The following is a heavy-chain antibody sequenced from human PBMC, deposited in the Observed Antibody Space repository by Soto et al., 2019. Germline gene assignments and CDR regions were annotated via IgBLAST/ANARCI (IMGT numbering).Heavy chain of an antibody. CDR2: ISYDGSNK. D-gene: IGHD2-2*01. CDR1: GFTFSSYA. J-gene: IGHJ6*02. V-gene: IGHV3-30-3*01. Sequence: GGSLRLSCAASGFTFSSYAMHWVRQAPGKGLEWVAVISYDGSNKYYADSVKGRFTISRDNSKNTLYLQMNSLRAEDTAAYYCARVPATAKRYYYYYYGMDVWGQGTTVTVSS. CDR3: ARVPATAKRYYYYYYGMDV.